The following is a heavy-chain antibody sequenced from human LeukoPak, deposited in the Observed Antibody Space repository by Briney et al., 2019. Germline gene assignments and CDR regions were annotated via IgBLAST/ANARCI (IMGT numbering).Heavy chain of an antibody. Sequence: GASVKVSCKASGYTFTSYDINWVRQATGQGLEWMGWMNPNSGNTGYAQKFQGRVTITRNTSISTAYMELSSLRSEDTAVYYCARKKKTGYYGFWSGYYPWGHHYYMDVWGKGTTVTVSS. CDR1: GYTFTSYD. J-gene: IGHJ6*03. CDR3: ARKKKTGYYGFWSGYYPWGHHYYMDV. D-gene: IGHD3-3*01. CDR2: MNPNSGNT. V-gene: IGHV1-8*03.